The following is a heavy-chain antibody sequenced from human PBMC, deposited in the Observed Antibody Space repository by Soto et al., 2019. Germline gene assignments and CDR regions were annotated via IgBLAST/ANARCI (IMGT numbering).Heavy chain of an antibody. Sequence: EYLKISCNGSGYSFTKWWIGWVRQMPGKGLEWMGFVFPGDSQIRYNPSFEGQVTISADKSTATPYLKWNTLQASDRAMYYFTRHSVGCSDYWGQGTLVTVSS. CDR1: GYSFTKWW. J-gene: IGHJ4*02. CDR2: VFPGDSQI. CDR3: TRHSVGCSDY. V-gene: IGHV5-51*01. D-gene: IGHD1-26*01.